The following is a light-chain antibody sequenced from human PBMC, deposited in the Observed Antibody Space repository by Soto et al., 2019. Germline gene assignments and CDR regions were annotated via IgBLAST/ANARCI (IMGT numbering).Light chain of an antibody. J-gene: IGLJ3*02. CDR1: SGSVSTSYY. Sequence: QTVVTQETSFSVSPGGTVTLTCGLSSGSVSTSYYPSWYQQTPGQPPRTLIYSTNISSSGVPDRFSGSIIGNQAAQTMTGAKADDESDYYCVLYMNSTWVFGGCTKLTVL. CDR3: VLYMNSTWV. CDR2: STN. V-gene: IGLV8-61*01.